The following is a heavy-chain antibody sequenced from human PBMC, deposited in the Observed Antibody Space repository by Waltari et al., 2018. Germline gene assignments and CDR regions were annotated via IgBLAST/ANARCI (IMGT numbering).Heavy chain of an antibody. CDR3: ARLARSGSYRDAFDI. CDR1: GYSFTSYW. D-gene: IGHD1-26*01. CDR2: IYPGDSDT. V-gene: IGHV5-51*01. Sequence: EVQLVQSGAEVKKPGVSMKISCKGSGYSFTSYWIGGVRQMPGKGLEWMGIIYPGDSDTRYSPSFQGQVTISADKSISTAYLQWSSVKASDTAMYYCARLARSGSYRDAFDIWGQGTMVTVSS. J-gene: IGHJ3*02.